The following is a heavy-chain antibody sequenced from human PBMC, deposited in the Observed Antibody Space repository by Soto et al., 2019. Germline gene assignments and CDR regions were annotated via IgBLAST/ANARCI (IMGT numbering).Heavy chain of an antibody. D-gene: IGHD3-3*01. CDR1: GGTFTSYG. CDR2: ISAYNGHT. Sequence: GASVKVSCKASGGTFTSYGISWVRQAPGQGLEWMGWISAYNGHTNYAQKLQGRVTMTTDTSTSTAYMELRSLRSDDTAVYYCAKEGLLEWLSESNWFDPWGQRTPVTVSS. V-gene: IGHV1-18*01. J-gene: IGHJ5*02. CDR3: AKEGLLEWLSESNWFDP.